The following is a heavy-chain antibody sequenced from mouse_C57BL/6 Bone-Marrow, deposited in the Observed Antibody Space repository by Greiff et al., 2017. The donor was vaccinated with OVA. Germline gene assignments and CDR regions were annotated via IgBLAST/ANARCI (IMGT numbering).Heavy chain of an antibody. CDR2: IHPNSGST. V-gene: IGHV1-64*01. Sequence: VQLQQPGAELVKPGASVKLSCKASGYTFTSYWMHWVKQRPGQGLEWIGMIHPNSGSTNYNEKFKSKATLTVDKSSSTAYMQLSSLTSEDSAVYYCAGDLLWLRTCHWYFDVWGTGTTVTVSS. CDR1: GYTFTSYW. D-gene: IGHD2-2*01. CDR3: AGDLLWLRTCHWYFDV. J-gene: IGHJ1*03.